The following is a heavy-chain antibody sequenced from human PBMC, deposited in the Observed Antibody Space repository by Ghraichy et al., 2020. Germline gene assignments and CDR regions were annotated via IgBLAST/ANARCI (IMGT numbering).Heavy chain of an antibody. CDR3: ARWYFGMDV. D-gene: IGHD1-14*01. J-gene: IGHJ6*02. CDR1: GYTFSGSY. Sequence: ASVKVSCKASGYTFSGSYIYWARQAPGQGLEWMGWISPNTGDTYYVQKFQGRVTMTRDTSISTAYMELNRVTSDDTAVYYCARWYFGMDVWGQGTTVTVSS. CDR2: ISPNTGDT. V-gene: IGHV1-2*02.